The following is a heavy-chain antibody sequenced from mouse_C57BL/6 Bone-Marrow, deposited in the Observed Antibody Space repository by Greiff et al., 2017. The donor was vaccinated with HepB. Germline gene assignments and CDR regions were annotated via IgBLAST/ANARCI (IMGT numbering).Heavy chain of an antibody. Sequence: LMESGAELASPGASVTLSCKASGYTFTDHIMNWVKKRPGQGLEWIGRIYPVSGETNYNQKFMGKATFSVDRSSSTVYMVLNSLTSEDPAVYYCGRRGYYYGSSYDAMDYWGQGTSVTVSS. CDR3: GRRGYYYGSSYDAMDY. J-gene: IGHJ4*01. D-gene: IGHD1-1*01. CDR2: IYPVSGET. V-gene: IGHV1-11*01. CDR1: GYTFTDHI.